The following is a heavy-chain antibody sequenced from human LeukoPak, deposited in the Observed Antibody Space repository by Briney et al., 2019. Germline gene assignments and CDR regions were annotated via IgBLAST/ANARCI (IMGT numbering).Heavy chain of an antibody. V-gene: IGHV1-2*02. Sequence: ASVKASCKASGYTFTGYYMHWVRQAPGQGLEWMGWINPNSGGTNYAQKFQGRVTMTRDTSISTAYMELSRLRSDDTAVYYCAREGSGVPFHFDYWGQGTLVTVSS. CDR2: INPNSGGT. J-gene: IGHJ4*02. D-gene: IGHD3-10*01. CDR1: GYTFTGYY. CDR3: AREGSGVPFHFDY.